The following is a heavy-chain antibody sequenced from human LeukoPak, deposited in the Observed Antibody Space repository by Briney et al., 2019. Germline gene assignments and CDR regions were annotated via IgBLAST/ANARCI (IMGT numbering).Heavy chain of an antibody. D-gene: IGHD3-10*01. J-gene: IGHJ6*03. Sequence: SETLSLTCTVSGYSISSGFYWGWIRQPPGKGLEWIGSMYHSGSTYYNPSLKSRVTISVDTSKKQFSLKLSSVTAADTAVYYCARDCYYGSGSYLGLYYYYMDVWGKGTTVTVSS. CDR3: ARDCYYGSGSYLGLYYYYMDV. CDR1: GYSISSGFY. CDR2: MYHSGST. V-gene: IGHV4-38-2*02.